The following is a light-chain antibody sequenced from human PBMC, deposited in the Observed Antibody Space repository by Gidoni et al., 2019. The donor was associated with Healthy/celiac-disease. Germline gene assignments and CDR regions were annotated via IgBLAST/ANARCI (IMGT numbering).Light chain of an antibody. CDR1: KSISSY. CDR3: QQRYSTPRVT. CDR2: AAS. V-gene: IGKV1-39*01. Sequence: IQMTQPPSSLSASVGDRVTITCRASKSISSYLNWYQQKPGKAPKLLIYAASSLQSGVPSRFSGSGCGTDVTLTISSRQPEDFATYYCQQRYSTPRVTFXPXTKVDIK. J-gene: IGKJ3*01.